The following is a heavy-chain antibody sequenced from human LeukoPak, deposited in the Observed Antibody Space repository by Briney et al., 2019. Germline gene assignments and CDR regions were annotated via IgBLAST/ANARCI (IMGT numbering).Heavy chain of an antibody. Sequence: GGSLRLSCAASGFTFSSYAMSWVRQAPGKGLEWVSAISGSGGSTYYADSVKGRFTISRDNSKNTLYLQMNSLRAEDPAVYYCAKSLSTWFVTAEYFQHWGQGTLVTVSS. CDR2: ISGSGGST. V-gene: IGHV3-23*01. D-gene: IGHD3-10*01. CDR3: AKSLSTWFVTAEYFQH. CDR1: GFTFSSYA. J-gene: IGHJ1*01.